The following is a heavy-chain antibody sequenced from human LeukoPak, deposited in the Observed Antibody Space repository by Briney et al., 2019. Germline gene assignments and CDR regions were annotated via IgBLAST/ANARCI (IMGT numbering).Heavy chain of an antibody. CDR2: ISSSSSYI. CDR3: ARDRIVVVANYGMDV. V-gene: IGHV3-21*01. D-gene: IGHD2-15*01. J-gene: IGHJ6*02. CDR1: GFTLSSYS. Sequence: GGSLRLSCAASGFTLSSYSMNWVRQAPGKGLEWVSSISSSSSYIYYADSVKGRFTISRDKAKNSLYLQMNSLRAEDTAVYYCARDRIVVVANYGMDVWGQGTTVTVSS.